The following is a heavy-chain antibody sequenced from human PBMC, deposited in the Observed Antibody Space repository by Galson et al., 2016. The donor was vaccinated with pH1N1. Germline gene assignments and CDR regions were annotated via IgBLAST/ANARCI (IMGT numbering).Heavy chain of an antibody. J-gene: IGHJ4*02. Sequence: SVKVSCKASGCTFTDYDINWVRQGTGQGLEWMGWMNPINDTTGYAEKFQGRVTMTRNTSTSTAYMELSSLKSEDTAVYYCARGGDCSGHYCYDVVDYWGQGTLVTVS. V-gene: IGHV1-8*01. CDR2: MNPINDTT. CDR3: ARGGDCSGHYCYDVVDY. CDR1: GCTFTDYD. D-gene: IGHD2-15*01.